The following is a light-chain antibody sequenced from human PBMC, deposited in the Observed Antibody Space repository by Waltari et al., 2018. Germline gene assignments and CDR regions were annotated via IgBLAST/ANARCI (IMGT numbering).Light chain of an antibody. CDR1: SSSVGGYNY. Sequence: QSALTQPASVSGSPGQSITIPCTGTSSSVGGYNYASWYQQHPGKAPKLMIYEVSNRPSGVSNRFSGSKSGNTASLTISGLQAEDEADYYCSSYTSSSHVVFGGGTKLTVL. CDR3: SSYTSSSHVV. V-gene: IGLV2-14*01. CDR2: EVS. J-gene: IGLJ2*01.